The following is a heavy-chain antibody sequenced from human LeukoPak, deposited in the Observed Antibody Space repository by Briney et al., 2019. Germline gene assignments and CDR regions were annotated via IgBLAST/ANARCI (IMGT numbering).Heavy chain of an antibody. V-gene: IGHV4-34*01. CDR3: ARGFGYCSGGSCYSGMDF. D-gene: IGHD2-15*01. CDR1: GGSFSGYY. Sequence: PSETLSLTCAVYGGSFSGYYWSWIRQPPGKGLEWIGKINHSGSTNYNPSLKSRVTISVDTSKNQFSLKLSSVTAADTAVYYCARGFGYCSGGSCYSGMDFWGKGTTVTVSS. CDR2: INHSGST. J-gene: IGHJ6*04.